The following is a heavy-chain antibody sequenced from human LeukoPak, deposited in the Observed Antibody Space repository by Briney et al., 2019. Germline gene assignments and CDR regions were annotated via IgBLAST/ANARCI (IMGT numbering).Heavy chain of an antibody. V-gene: IGHV3-7*03. CDR1: GFIFSGSW. J-gene: IGHJ4*02. D-gene: IGHD2-15*01. Sequence: GGSLRLSCTASGFIFSGSWMAWIRQTPGKGLEWVAIIKKDGSEKYYVDSMKGRFTISRDNAKNSLFLQMNSLRAEDTAIYYCTTDTWYSAGHWGQGTLVTVSS. CDR2: IKKDGSEK. CDR3: TTDTWYSAGH.